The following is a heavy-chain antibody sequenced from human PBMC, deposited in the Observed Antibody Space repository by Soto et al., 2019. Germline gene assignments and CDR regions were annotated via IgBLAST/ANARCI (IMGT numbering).Heavy chain of an antibody. CDR1: GFPFSVHY. V-gene: IGHV3-72*01. CDR3: ARGVYCSGYSFPSFDY. Sequence: VQLVDSGGGLVQPGGSLRLSCAASGFPFSVHYMEWVRQAPGKGLEWVGRSRNEGNSYTTEYAASVKGRFTVSRDSSKNSLYLHMNSRNTEETAVSYCARGVYCSGYSFPSFDYWGQGTLVTVSS. CDR2: SRNEGNSYTT. D-gene: IGHD2-15*01. J-gene: IGHJ4*02.